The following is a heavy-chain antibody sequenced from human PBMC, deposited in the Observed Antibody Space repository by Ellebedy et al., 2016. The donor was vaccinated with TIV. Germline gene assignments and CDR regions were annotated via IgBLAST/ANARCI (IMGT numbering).Heavy chain of an antibody. D-gene: IGHD4-17*01. CDR3: ARKGENGDYERGWGADY. CDR1: GGSISSYY. CDR2: IYYSGST. J-gene: IGHJ4*02. V-gene: IGHV4-59*08. Sequence: MPGGSLRLSCTVSGGSISSYYWSWIRQPPGKGLEWIGYIYYSGSTNYNPSLNSRVTISVEPSKNQFSLKVSSVTAAETALYYGARKGENGDYERGWGADYWGQGILVTVSS.